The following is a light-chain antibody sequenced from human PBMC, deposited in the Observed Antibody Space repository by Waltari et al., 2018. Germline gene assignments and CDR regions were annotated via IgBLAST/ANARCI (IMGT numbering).Light chain of an antibody. CDR1: NSNIGSNY. CDR2: RNH. CDR3: AAWDDSLSVWV. Sequence: QSVLTQSPSASGAPGQSVTISCSGSNSNIGSNYVYWYQQLPGTAPKVLIYRNHKGPPGVPERFSGSKSDTSASLAISGLRSEDEADYYCAAWDDSLSVWVFGERTKLTVL. J-gene: IGLJ3*02. V-gene: IGLV1-47*01.